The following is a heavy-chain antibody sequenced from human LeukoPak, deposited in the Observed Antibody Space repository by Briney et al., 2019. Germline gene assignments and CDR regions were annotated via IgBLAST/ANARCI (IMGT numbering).Heavy chain of an antibody. J-gene: IGHJ6*03. CDR3: ARTPSIAVAGTPQYYYYYYMDV. CDR1: GYTLTELS. CDR2: FDPEDGET. V-gene: IGHV1-24*01. D-gene: IGHD6-19*01. Sequence: ASVKVSCKVSGYTLTELSMHWVRQAPGKGLEWMGGFDPEDGETIYAQKFQGRVTMTEDTSTDTAYMELSSLRSEDTAVYYCARTPSIAVAGTPQYYYYYYMDVWGKGTTVTISS.